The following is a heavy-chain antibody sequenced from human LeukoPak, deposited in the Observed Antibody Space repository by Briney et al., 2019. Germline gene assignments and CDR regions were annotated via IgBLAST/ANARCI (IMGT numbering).Heavy chain of an antibody. Sequence: GGSLRLSCAASGFTFSSYSMNWVRQAPGKGLEWVSSISSSSSYIYYADSVKGRFTISRDNAKNSLYLQMNSLRAEDTAVYYCAKDGRVFGVATNQYGMDVWGQGTTVTVSS. D-gene: IGHD3-3*01. V-gene: IGHV3-21*04. CDR3: AKDGRVFGVATNQYGMDV. CDR2: ISSSSSYI. CDR1: GFTFSSYS. J-gene: IGHJ6*02.